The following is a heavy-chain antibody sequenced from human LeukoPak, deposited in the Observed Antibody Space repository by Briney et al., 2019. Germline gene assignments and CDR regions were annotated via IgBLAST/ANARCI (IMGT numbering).Heavy chain of an antibody. V-gene: IGHV1-69*13. J-gene: IGHJ6*02. CDR3: AREPTESPLFLRGDYYYYGMDV. D-gene: IGHD1-1*01. Sequence: GASVKVSCKASGGTFSSYAISWVRQAPGQGLEWMGGIIPIFGTANYAQKFQGRVTITADESTSTAYMELSSLRSEDTAVYYCAREPTESPLFLRGDYYYYGMDVWGQGTTVTVSS. CDR2: IIPIFGTA. CDR1: GGTFSSYA.